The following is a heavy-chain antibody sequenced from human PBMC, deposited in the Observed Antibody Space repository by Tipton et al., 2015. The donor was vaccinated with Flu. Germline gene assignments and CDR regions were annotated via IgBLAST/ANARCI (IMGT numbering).Heavy chain of an antibody. CDR2: IYYSGST. CDR1: GGSISSSSYY. V-gene: IGHV4-39*07. D-gene: IGHD3-10*01. CDR3: ARGDYYGYWDFEL. J-gene: IGHJ2*01. Sequence: TLSLTCTVSGGSISSSSYYWGWIRQPPGKGLEWIGSIYYSGSTYYNPSLKSRVTISVDTSKNQFSLKLSSVTSADTAVYYCARGDYYGYWDFELWGRGNLGTVTS.